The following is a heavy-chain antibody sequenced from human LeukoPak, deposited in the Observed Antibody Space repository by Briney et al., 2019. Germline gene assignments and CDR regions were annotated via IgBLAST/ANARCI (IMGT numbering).Heavy chain of an antibody. Sequence: QSGGSLRLSCAASGFTFSSYGMNWVRQVPGKGLEWVSYISSSGTTISYADSVKGRLTISRDSGRNSLYLQMSSLRVEDTAVYYCARDLKAYSSSGGVDYWGQGTLVTVSS. CDR3: ARDLKAYSSSGGVDY. CDR1: GFTFSSYG. D-gene: IGHD6-13*01. J-gene: IGHJ4*02. CDR2: ISSSGTTI. V-gene: IGHV3-48*01.